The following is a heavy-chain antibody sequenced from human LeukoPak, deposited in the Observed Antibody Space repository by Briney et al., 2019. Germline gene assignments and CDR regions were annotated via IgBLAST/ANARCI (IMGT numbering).Heavy chain of an antibody. CDR1: GGSFSGYY. CDR3: ARQSGYSSSWYFDY. D-gene: IGHD6-13*01. V-gene: IGHV4-34*01. J-gene: IGHJ4*02. Sequence: SETLSLTCAVYGGSFSGYYWSWIRQPPGKGLEWIGEINHSGSTNYNPSLKSRVTISVDTSKNQFPLKLSSVTATDTAVYYCARQSGYSSSWYFDYWGQGTLVTVSS. CDR2: INHSGST.